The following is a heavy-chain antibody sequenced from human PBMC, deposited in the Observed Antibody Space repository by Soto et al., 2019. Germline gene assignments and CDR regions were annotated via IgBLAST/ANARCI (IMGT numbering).Heavy chain of an antibody. CDR2: IIPIFGTA. J-gene: IGHJ6*02. CDR1: GGTFSIYA. V-gene: IGHV1-69*06. Sequence: SVKVSCKASGGTFSIYAISCVLQSPLQWLDWMGGIIPIFGTANYAQKFQGRVTITADKSTSTAYMELSSLRSEDTAVYYCASSIVVVPAAIFYYYGMDVWGQGTTVTVSS. CDR3: ASSIVVVPAAIFYYYGMDV. D-gene: IGHD2-2*02.